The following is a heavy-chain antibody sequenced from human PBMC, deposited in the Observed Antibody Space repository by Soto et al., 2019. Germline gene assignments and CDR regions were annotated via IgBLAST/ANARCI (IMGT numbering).Heavy chain of an antibody. D-gene: IGHD5-12*01. Sequence: QVQLVQSGAEVKKPGASVKISCKASGYTFSSFDMHWVRQAPGQRLEWMGWINGGNGDTKYSQRFQGRVTINRDTSATTAYMELSGLRSEDTAVYYCARDPDILTTPYFDCWGQGTLVTVSS. CDR3: ARDPDILTTPYFDC. J-gene: IGHJ4*02. CDR1: GYTFSSFD. V-gene: IGHV1-3*01. CDR2: INGGNGDT.